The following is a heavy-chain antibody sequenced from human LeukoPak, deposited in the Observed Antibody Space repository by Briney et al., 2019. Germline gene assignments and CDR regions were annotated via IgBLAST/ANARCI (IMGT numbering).Heavy chain of an antibody. CDR3: ARAVEMATSL. V-gene: IGHV3-21*01. CDR2: ISSGSSYI. J-gene: IGHJ3*01. Sequence: GGSLRLSCAASGFTFSSYSMNWVRQAPGKGLEWVSSISSGSSYIYYADSVKGRFTISRDNAKNSLYPQMNSLRAEDTAVYYCARAVEMATSLWGQGTMVTVSS. D-gene: IGHD5-24*01. CDR1: GFTFSSYS.